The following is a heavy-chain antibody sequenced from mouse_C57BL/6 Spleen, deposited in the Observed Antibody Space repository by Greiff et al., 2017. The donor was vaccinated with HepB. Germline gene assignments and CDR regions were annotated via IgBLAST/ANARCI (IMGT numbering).Heavy chain of an antibody. Sequence: VQLQQSGAELARPGASVKLSCKASGYTFTSYGISWVKQRTGQGLEWIGEIYPRSGNTYYNEKFKGKATLTADKSSSTAYMELRSLTSEDSAVYFCARLRDYDEDCYAMDYWGQGTSVTVSS. CDR2: IYPRSGNT. CDR1: GYTFTSYG. D-gene: IGHD2-4*01. V-gene: IGHV1-81*01. J-gene: IGHJ4*01. CDR3: ARLRDYDEDCYAMDY.